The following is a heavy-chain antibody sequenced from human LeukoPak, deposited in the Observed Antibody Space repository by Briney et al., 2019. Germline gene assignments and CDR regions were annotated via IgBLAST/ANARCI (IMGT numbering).Heavy chain of an antibody. Sequence: SETLSLTCTVSGGSIRSYYWSWIRQPPGRGLEWIGYIYNSGSTNYNPSLKSRVTISVDTSKNQFSLKLTSVTAADTAVYYCARVYYSSSYDYWYFDLWGRGTLVTVSS. V-gene: IGHV4-59*01. CDR3: ARVYYSSSYDYWYFDL. J-gene: IGHJ2*01. CDR1: GGSIRSYY. CDR2: IYNSGST. D-gene: IGHD6-13*01.